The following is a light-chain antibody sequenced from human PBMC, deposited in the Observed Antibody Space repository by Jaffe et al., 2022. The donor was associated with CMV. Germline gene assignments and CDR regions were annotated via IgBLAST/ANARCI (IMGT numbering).Light chain of an antibody. Sequence: QSVLTQPPSASGTPGQRVTISCSGSNSNIGSNTVNWYQQHPGTAPKLLIYSNNQRPSGVPDRFSGSKSGTSASLAISGLQSEDEADYYCAAWDDSPNGLVFGGGTKLTVL. J-gene: IGLJ3*02. CDR2: SNN. CDR1: NSNIGSNT. CDR3: AAWDDSPNGLV. V-gene: IGLV1-44*01.